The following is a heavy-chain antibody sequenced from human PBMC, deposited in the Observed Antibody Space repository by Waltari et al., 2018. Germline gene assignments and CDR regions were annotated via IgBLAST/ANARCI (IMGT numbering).Heavy chain of an antibody. Sequence: QVQLQESGPGLVKPSETLSLTCTVSGGSISSYYWSWIRQPPGKGLEWIGYIYYSGSTNYNPSLKSRVTISVDTSKNQFSLKLSSVTAADTAVYYCARSDYYDSSGYVDYWGQGTLVTVSS. J-gene: IGHJ4*02. D-gene: IGHD3-22*01. V-gene: IGHV4-59*01. CDR2: IYYSGST. CDR3: ARSDYYDSSGYVDY. CDR1: GGSISSYY.